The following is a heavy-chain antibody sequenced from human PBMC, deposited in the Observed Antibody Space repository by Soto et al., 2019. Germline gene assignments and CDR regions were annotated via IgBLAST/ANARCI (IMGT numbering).Heavy chain of an antibody. J-gene: IGHJ5*02. CDR1: GYTFTSYA. V-gene: IGHV1-3*01. CDR3: ARGVPYSSGWYGGFRGWFDP. CDR2: INAGNGNT. Sequence: QVQLVQSGAEVKKPGASVKVSCKASGYTFTSYAMHWVRQAPGQRLEWMGWINAGNGNTKYSQKFQGRVTITRDTSASTAYMELSSLRSEDTAVYYCARGVPYSSGWYGGFRGWFDPWGQGTLVTVSS. D-gene: IGHD6-19*01.